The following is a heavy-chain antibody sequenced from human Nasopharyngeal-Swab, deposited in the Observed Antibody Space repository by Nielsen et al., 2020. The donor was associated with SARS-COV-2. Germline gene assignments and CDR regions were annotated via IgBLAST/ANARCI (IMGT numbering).Heavy chain of an antibody. D-gene: IGHD5-18*01. CDR2: ISSRSSYI. J-gene: IGHJ4*02. Sequence: GRQAPGKGLEWGSSISSRSSYIDYADSVKGRFTISRDNAKNSLYLQMNSLRAEDTAVYYCARADSYGYRGPFDYWGQGTLVTVSS. CDR3: ARADSYGYRGPFDY. V-gene: IGHV3-21*01.